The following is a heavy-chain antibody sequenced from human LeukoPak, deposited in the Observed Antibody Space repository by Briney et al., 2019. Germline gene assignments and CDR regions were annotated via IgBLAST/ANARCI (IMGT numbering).Heavy chain of an antibody. CDR2: IYPGDSDT. CDR1: GYSFTSYW. Sequence: GESLKISCKGSGYSFTSYWIGWVRQMPGKGLEWMGIIYPGDSDTRYSPSFQGQVTISADKSISIAYLQWSSLKASDTAMYYCARRDGSGWSGGWFDPWGQGTLVTVSS. V-gene: IGHV5-51*01. J-gene: IGHJ5*02. D-gene: IGHD6-19*01. CDR3: ARRDGSGWSGGWFDP.